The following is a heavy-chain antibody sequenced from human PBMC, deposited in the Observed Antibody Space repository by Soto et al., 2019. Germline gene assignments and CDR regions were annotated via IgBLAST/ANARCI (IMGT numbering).Heavy chain of an antibody. V-gene: IGHV4-30-4*01. J-gene: IGHJ4*02. CDR1: GGSVSRGDYY. Sequence: PSETLSLTCTVSGGSVSRGDYYWSWIRQPPGKGLEWIGNIYYSGSTYYNPSLKSRLSISADTSKNQFSLKLNSVTAADTAVYDGARGLYSDSLVDYWGQGTLVTVSS. CDR2: IYYSGST. CDR3: ARGLYSDSLVDY. D-gene: IGHD5-12*01.